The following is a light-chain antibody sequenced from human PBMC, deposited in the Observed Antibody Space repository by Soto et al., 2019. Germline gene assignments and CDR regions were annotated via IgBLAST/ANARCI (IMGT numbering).Light chain of an antibody. Sequence: EIVLTQSTGTLSLSPGERATLSCRASQSVSSNLAWYQQKPGQAPRLLIYGASTRATGIPARFSGSGSGTEFTLTISSLQPDDFATYYCQHYKMYSPWTFGQGTKVDIK. V-gene: IGKV3-15*01. CDR2: GAS. CDR1: QSVSSN. CDR3: QHYKMYSPWT. J-gene: IGKJ1*01.